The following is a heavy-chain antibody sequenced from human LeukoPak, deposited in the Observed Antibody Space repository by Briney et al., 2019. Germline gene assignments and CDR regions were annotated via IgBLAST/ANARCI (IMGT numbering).Heavy chain of an antibody. CDR2: IYTSGST. Sequence: EPSETLSLTCTVSGGSISSYYWSWIRQPAGKGLEWIGRIYTSGSTNYNPSLKSRVTMSVDTSKNQFSLKLSSVTAADTAVYYCARELLGYCSSTSCYRGGPQPNWFDPWGQGTLVTVSS. V-gene: IGHV4-4*07. D-gene: IGHD2-2*02. CDR1: GGSISSYY. J-gene: IGHJ5*02. CDR3: ARELLGYCSSTSCYRGGPQPNWFDP.